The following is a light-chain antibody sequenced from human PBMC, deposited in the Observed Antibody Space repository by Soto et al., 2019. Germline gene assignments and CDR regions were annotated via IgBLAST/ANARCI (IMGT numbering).Light chain of an antibody. J-gene: IGKJ1*01. V-gene: IGKV3-15*01. CDR3: QQYNNWPVT. CDR2: GAS. Sequence: ELVMTQSPATLSVSPGERATLSCRASQSVSSKLAWYQHKPGQAPRLLIYGASTRATGIPASFSGSGSGTEFTLTISSLQSEDFAVYYCQQYNNWPVTFGQGTKV. CDR1: QSVSSK.